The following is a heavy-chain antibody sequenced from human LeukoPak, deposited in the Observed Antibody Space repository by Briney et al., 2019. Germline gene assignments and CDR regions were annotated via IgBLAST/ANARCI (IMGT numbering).Heavy chain of an antibody. J-gene: IGHJ4*02. CDR3: ARESPYCSSTSCYSSAFDY. CDR2: INSDWSST. CDR1: GFTFSSYW. Sequence: GGSRRLSCAASGFTFSSYWMHWVRQAPGKGLVWVSRINSDWSSTSYADSVKGRFTISRDNAKNTLYRQMNSLRAEDTAVYYCARESPYCSSTSCYSSAFDYWGQGTLVTVSS. V-gene: IGHV3-74*01. D-gene: IGHD2-2*01.